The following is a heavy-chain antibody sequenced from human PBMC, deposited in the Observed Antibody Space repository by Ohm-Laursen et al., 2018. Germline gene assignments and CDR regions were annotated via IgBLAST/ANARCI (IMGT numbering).Heavy chain of an antibody. CDR3: ARCKQPRDYYGMDV. Sequence: SLRLSCAASGFTFDHYAFHWIRQAPGKGLEWVSGISWNSNTIGYADSVKGRFTISRDNAKNSLYLQMNSLRAEDTAVYYCARCKQPRDYYGMDVWGQGTTVAVSS. CDR1: GFTFDHYA. D-gene: IGHD5-24*01. J-gene: IGHJ6*02. CDR2: ISWNSNTI. V-gene: IGHV3-9*01.